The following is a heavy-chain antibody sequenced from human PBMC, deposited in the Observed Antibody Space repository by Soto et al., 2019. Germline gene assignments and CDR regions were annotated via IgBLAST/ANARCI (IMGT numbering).Heavy chain of an antibody. CDR1: GGSINRADYY. CDR2: IFYSGNT. D-gene: IGHD6-19*01. CDR3: AREVSPNSRGWYTVLVRWFDP. Sequence: QVQLQESGPGLVKPSQTLSLTSTVSGGSINRADYYWSWVRQVPGKGLEWIDFIFYSGNTHSNPSLERRDTISKDPSKNQLSLGLNSMTAADSAVYYCAREVSPNSRGWYTVLVRWFDPWGQGTLVTFSS. J-gene: IGHJ5*02. V-gene: IGHV4-31*03.